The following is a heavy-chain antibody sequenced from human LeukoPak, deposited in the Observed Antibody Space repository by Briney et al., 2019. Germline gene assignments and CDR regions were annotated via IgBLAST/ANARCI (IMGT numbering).Heavy chain of an antibody. J-gene: IGHJ4*02. CDR1: GFTFSAYC. CDR2: ICPDGSVV. V-gene: IGHV3-74*01. D-gene: IGHD3-10*01. Sequence: GGSLRLSCVASGFTFSAYCMRWVRQGPEKGLEWVSRICPDGSVVNHADSVKGRFTTSRDNAKNTVFLQMNSLRVDDTAVYYCVRDLREADHWGLGTLVTVSS. CDR3: VRDLREADH.